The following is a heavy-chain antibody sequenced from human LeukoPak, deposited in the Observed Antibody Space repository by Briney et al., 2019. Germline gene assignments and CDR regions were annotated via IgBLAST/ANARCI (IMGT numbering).Heavy chain of an antibody. CDR1: GYTFTGYY. V-gene: IGHV1-2*02. J-gene: IGHJ4*02. D-gene: IGHD3-22*01. CDR2: MNPNSGGT. Sequence: ASVKVSCKASGYTFTGYYIHWVRQAAGKGLEWMGWMNPNSGGTDYAQKFQGRVTMTRDTSISTAYMELSRLRSDDTALYYCTRAPSSGPFDYWGQGTLVTVSS. CDR3: TRAPSSGPFDY.